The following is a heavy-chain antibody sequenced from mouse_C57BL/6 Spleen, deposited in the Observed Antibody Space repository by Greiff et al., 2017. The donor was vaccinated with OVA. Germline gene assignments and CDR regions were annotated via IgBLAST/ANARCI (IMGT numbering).Heavy chain of an antibody. Sequence: EVKLVESGEGLVKPGGSLKLSCAASGFTFSSYAMSWVRQTPEKRLEWVAYISSGGDYIYYADTVKGRFTISRDNARNTLYLQMSSLKSEDTAMYYCTRDFDYYGSSFAWFAYWGQGTLVTVSA. CDR3: TRDFDYYGSSFAWFAY. D-gene: IGHD1-1*01. V-gene: IGHV5-9-1*02. CDR2: ISSGGDYI. J-gene: IGHJ3*01. CDR1: GFTFSSYA.